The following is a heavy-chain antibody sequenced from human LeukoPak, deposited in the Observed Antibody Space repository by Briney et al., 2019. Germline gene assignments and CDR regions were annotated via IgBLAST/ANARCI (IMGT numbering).Heavy chain of an antibody. D-gene: IGHD1-26*01. V-gene: IGHV3-30*04. CDR1: GFTFSSYA. CDR2: ISYDGSNK. J-gene: IGHJ6*03. CDR3: AKSGSYYEYYYYYYMDV. Sequence: GGSLRLSCAASGFTFSSYAMHWVRQAPGKGLEWVAVISYDGSNKYYADSVKGRFTISRDNSKNTLYLQMNSLRAEDTAVYYCAKSGSYYEYYYYYYMDVWGKGTTVTVSS.